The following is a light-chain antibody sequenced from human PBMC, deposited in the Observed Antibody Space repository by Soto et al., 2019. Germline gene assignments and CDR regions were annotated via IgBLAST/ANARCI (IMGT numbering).Light chain of an antibody. CDR3: QQLNSYPLT. CDR1: QGISDY. V-gene: IGKV1-9*01. CDR2: AAS. Sequence: DIQLTQSPSFLSASVGDRVTITCRARQGISDYLAWYQQKPGKAPKLLIYAASTLQSGVPSRFSGSGSGTEFTLTISSLQPEDFATYYCQQLNSYPLTFGGGTELEMK. J-gene: IGKJ4*01.